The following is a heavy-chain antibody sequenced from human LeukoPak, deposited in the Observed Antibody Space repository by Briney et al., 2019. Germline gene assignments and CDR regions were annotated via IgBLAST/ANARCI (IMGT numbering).Heavy chain of an antibody. CDR1: GGSFSGYY. V-gene: IGHV4-34*01. Sequence: KASETLSLTCAVYGGSFSGYYRSWIRQPPGKGLEWIGEINHSGSTNYNPSLKSRVTISVDTSKNQFSLKLSSVTAADTAVYYCARVGPLRYFDWLLIKNYFDYWGQGTLVTVSS. CDR3: ARVGPLRYFDWLLIKNYFDY. D-gene: IGHD3-9*01. J-gene: IGHJ4*02. CDR2: INHSGST.